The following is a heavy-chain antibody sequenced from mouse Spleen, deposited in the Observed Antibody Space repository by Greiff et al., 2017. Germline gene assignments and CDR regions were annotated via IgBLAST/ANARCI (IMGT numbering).Heavy chain of an antibody. J-gene: IGHJ4*01. CDR1: GYTFTSYW. CDR3: ARSGDDGYYPRAMDY. Sequence: QVQLQQPGAELVKPGASVKLSCKASGYTFTSYWMHWVKQRPGRGLEWIGRIDPNSGGTKYNEKFKSKATLTVDKPSSTAYMQLSSLTSEDSAVYYCARSGDDGYYPRAMDYWGQGTSVTVSS. V-gene: IGHV1-72*01. D-gene: IGHD2-3*01. CDR2: IDPNSGGT.